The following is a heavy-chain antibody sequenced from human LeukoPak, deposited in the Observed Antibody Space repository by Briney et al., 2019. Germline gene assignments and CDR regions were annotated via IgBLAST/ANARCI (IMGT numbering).Heavy chain of an antibody. Sequence: SETLSLTCTASGGSISSSSYYWGWIRQPPGKGLEWIGSIYYSGSTYYNPSLKSRVTMSVDTSKNQFSLKLSSVTAADTAVYYCARELASYYYYYYMDVWGKGTTVTISS. V-gene: IGHV4-39*07. D-gene: IGHD2-2*01. CDR2: IYYSGST. CDR3: ARELASYYYYYYMDV. CDR1: GGSISSSSYY. J-gene: IGHJ6*03.